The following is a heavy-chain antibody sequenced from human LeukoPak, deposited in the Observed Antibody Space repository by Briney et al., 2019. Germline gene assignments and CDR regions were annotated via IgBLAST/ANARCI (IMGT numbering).Heavy chain of an antibody. V-gene: IGHV3-7*03. CDR3: ARARDSSWDY. Sequence: GGSLRLSCEASGFAFSSYAVHWVRQAPGKGLEWVANIKDDGSEKYYVDSVKGRFTISRDDAKNSLYLQMNSLRAEDTAVYYCARARDSSWDYWGQGTLVTVSS. D-gene: IGHD6-13*01. CDR1: GFAFSSYA. CDR2: IKDDGSEK. J-gene: IGHJ4*02.